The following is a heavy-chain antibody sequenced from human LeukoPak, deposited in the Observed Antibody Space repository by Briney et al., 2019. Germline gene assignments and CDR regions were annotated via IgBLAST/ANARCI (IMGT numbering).Heavy chain of an antibody. V-gene: IGHV1-2*02. CDR3: ARGDMKTYSSGWYDY. D-gene: IGHD6-19*01. CDR1: GYTFTGYY. CDR2: INPNSGGT. Sequence: GASVKVSCKASGYTFTGYYMHWVRQAPGQGLEWMGWINPNSGGTNYAQKFQGRVTMTRNTSISTAYMELSSLRSEDTAVYYCARGDMKTYSSGWYDYRGQGTLVTVSS. J-gene: IGHJ4*02.